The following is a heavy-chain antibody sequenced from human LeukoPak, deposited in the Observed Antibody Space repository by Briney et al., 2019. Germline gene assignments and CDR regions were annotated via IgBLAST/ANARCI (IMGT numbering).Heavy chain of an antibody. CDR3: ARGSSGWYGAFDI. CDR1: GGSISSGGYY. V-gene: IGHV4-61*08. J-gene: IGHJ3*02. D-gene: IGHD6-19*01. CDR2: IYHSGST. Sequence: PSETLSLTCTVSGGSISSGGYYWSWIRQPPGKGLEWIGYIYHSGSTNYNPSLKSRVTISVDTSKNQFSLKLSSVTAADTTVYYCARGSSGWYGAFDIWGQGTMVTVSS.